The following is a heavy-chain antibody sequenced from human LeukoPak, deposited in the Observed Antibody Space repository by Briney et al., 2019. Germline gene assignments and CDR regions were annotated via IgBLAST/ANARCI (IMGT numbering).Heavy chain of an antibody. CDR3: ARDKDDSSGYSPAGV. D-gene: IGHD3-22*01. CDR1: GASLSSGSYY. Sequence: SETLSLTCTVSGASLSSGSYYWSWIRQPPGKGLEWIGRIYSSGGTNYNPSLKSRVTISVDRSKNQFSLKVSSVTAADTAVYYCARDKDDSSGYSPAGVWGKGTTVTVSS. V-gene: IGHV4-61*01. J-gene: IGHJ6*04. CDR2: IYSSGGT.